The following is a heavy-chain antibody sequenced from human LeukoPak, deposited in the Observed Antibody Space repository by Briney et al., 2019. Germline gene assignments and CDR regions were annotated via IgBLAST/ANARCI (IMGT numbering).Heavy chain of an antibody. CDR1: GGTFSSYA. Sequence: ASVKVSCKASGGTFSSYAISWVRQAPGQGLEWKGWISAYNGNTKYAQKVQGRVTMTTDTSTSTAYMELRSLRSDDTAVYYCARGLGGSGSYFLTFDYWGQGTLVTVSS. CDR3: ARGLGGSGSYFLTFDY. D-gene: IGHD1-26*01. J-gene: IGHJ4*02. CDR2: ISAYNGNT. V-gene: IGHV1-18*01.